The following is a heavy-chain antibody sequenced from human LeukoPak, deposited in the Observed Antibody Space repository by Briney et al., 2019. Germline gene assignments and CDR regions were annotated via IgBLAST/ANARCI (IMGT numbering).Heavy chain of an antibody. CDR3: ARTRDYGDYYFQY. D-gene: IGHD4-17*01. CDR2: IYYSGSP. V-gene: IGHV4-39*01. J-gene: IGHJ1*01. Sequence: SVTLSLTCTVSGGSISSSSYYWGWIRQPPGKGLEWIGNIYYSGSPYYNPSLKSRVTISVDTSKNQFSLKLSSVTAADTAVYYCARTRDYGDYYFQYWGQGTLVTVSS. CDR1: GGSISSSSYY.